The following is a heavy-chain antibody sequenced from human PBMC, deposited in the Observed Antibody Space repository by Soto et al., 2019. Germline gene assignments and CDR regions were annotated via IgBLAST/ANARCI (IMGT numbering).Heavy chain of an antibody. J-gene: IGHJ6*02. V-gene: IGHV4-30-4*01. D-gene: IGHD3-9*01. Sequence: QVQLQESGPGLVKPSQTLSLTCTVSGGSISSGDYFWSWIRQSPGKGLEWIGYISSIGSTYYNPSLKSRLSVSRDTSKNQFSLKLSSVTTTDTAVYYCARGLVIRPYHYHGMDVWGQGTTVTVSS. CDR3: ARGLVIRPYHYHGMDV. CDR2: ISSIGST. CDR1: GGSISSGDYF.